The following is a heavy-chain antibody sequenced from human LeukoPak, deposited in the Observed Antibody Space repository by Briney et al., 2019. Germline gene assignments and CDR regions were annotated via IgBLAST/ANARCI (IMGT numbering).Heavy chain of an antibody. D-gene: IGHD1-20*01. CDR3: ARDLGPNNWTPSFRDY. J-gene: IGHJ4*02. CDR1: GYTFTFYY. V-gene: IGHV1-2*02. CDR2: INPNSGGK. Sequence: GASVTVSFTAFGYTFTFYYMHWVGEAPGQGREWMGGINPNSGGKTAAQEFQGRGTITTDRYIATAYMELSGLTFDDTAMYFCARDLGPNNWTPSFRDYWGQGTRVTVSS.